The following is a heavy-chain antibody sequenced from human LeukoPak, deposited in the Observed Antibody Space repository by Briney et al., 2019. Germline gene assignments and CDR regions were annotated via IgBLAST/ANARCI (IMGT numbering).Heavy chain of an antibody. CDR1: GFSFSSFG. V-gene: IGHV3-30*02. CDR2: IRYDGNIK. D-gene: IGHD6-13*01. CDR3: VRGGSSSWDYFDY. J-gene: IGHJ4*02. Sequence: GGSLRLSCAASGFSFSSFGIHWVRQAPGKGLEWVAFIRYDGNIKHYADSVKGRCTISRDNSKNTLYLQMNSLRAEDTAVYYCVRGGSSSWDYFDYWGQGTLVTVSS.